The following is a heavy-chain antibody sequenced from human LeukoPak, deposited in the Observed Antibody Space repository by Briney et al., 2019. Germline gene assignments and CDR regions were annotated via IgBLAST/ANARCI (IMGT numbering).Heavy chain of an antibody. V-gene: IGHV3-73*01. CDR1: GFTFSGSA. Sequence: LTGGSLRLSCAASGFTFSGSAMHWVRQASGKGLEWVGRIRNKANSYATAYTASVKGRFTISRDDSKNTAYLQMNSLKTEDTAVYYCTRYSSSDNWFDPWGQGTLVTVSS. CDR2: IRNKANSYAT. CDR3: TRYSSSDNWFDP. J-gene: IGHJ5*02. D-gene: IGHD6-6*01.